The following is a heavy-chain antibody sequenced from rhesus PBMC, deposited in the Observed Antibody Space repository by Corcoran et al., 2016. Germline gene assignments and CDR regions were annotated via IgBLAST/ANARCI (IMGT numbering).Heavy chain of an antibody. CDR2: INPDNGKT. CDR1: GYTFTTYN. J-gene: IGHJ4*01. CDR3: TKLAVAGHFDY. Sequence: QVQLVQSGAEVKKPGASVKLSCTSSGYTFTTYNLNWVRQAPGRVLEWRGWINPDNGKTGYAQKFQGRVTMTRDTSTSTAYMELGSLRSEGTAVYYCTKLAVAGHFDYWGQGVLVTVSS. V-gene: IGHV1S9*01. D-gene: IGHD6-37*01.